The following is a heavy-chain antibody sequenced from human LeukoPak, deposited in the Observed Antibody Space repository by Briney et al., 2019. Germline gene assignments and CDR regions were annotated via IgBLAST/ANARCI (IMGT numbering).Heavy chain of an antibody. CDR2: IYYSGST. D-gene: IGHD6-19*01. J-gene: IGHJ2*01. CDR1: GGSISSGDYY. CDR3: ARHLAGTVWYIDL. Sequence: SETLSLTCTVSGGSISSGDYYWSWIRQPPGKGLEWIGYIYYSGSTNYNPSLKSRVTISVDTSKNQFSLKLSSVTAADTAVYYCARHLAGTVWYIDLWGRGTLVTVSS. V-gene: IGHV4-61*08.